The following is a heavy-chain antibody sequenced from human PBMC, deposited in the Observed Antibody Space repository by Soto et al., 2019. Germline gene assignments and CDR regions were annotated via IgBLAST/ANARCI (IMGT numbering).Heavy chain of an antibody. CDR3: ARASVHLQVPNWFDP. J-gene: IGHJ5*02. V-gene: IGHV4-59*01. D-gene: IGHD2-2*01. CDR1: GGSISSYY. CDR2: IYYSGST. Sequence: SETVSLTXTVSGGSISSYYWSWIRQPPGKGLEWIGYIYYSGSTNYNPSLKSRVTISVDTSKNQFSLKLSSVTAADTAVYYCARASVHLQVPNWFDPWGQGTLVTVSS.